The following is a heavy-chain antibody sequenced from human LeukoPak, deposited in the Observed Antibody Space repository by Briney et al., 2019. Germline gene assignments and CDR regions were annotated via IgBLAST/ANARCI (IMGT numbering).Heavy chain of an antibody. CDR1: GGTFSSYA. CDR3: ARDSHYDFWSGYYSFDY. Sequence: SVKVSCKASGGTFSSYAISWVGQAPGQGLEWMGRIIPILGIANYAQKFQGRVTITADKSTSTAYMELSSLRSEDTAVYYCARDSHYDFWSGYYSFDYWGQGTLVTVSS. D-gene: IGHD3-3*01. J-gene: IGHJ4*02. V-gene: IGHV1-69*04. CDR2: IIPILGIA.